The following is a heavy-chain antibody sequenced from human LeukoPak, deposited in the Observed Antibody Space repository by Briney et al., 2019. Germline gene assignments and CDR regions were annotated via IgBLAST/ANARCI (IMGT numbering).Heavy chain of an antibody. V-gene: IGHV3-7*01. CDR2: IKQDGSHK. CDR3: VREEGY. J-gene: IGHJ4*02. CDR1: GFTFSTYW. Sequence: SGGSLRLSCAASGFTFSTYWMYWVRQAPGKGLEWVANIKQDGSHKYYVDSVKGRFTISRANAKNSLYLQMNSLRVEDTAVYYCVREEGYWGQGTLVTVSS.